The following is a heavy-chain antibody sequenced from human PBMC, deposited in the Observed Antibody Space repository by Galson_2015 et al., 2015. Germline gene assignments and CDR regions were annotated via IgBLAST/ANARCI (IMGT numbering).Heavy chain of an antibody. Sequence: SLRLSCAASGFIFSNAWMSWVRQAPGKGLEWVGRIESKSVGGTTDYAAPVKGRFTVSRDDSKNMAYPQMNSLKPEDTAMYYCTTDFSDGWFGGWGQGTLVTVPS. CDR3: TTDFSDGWFGG. V-gene: IGHV3-15*04. CDR2: IESKSVGGTT. J-gene: IGHJ4*02. CDR1: GFIFSNAW. D-gene: IGHD3-10*01.